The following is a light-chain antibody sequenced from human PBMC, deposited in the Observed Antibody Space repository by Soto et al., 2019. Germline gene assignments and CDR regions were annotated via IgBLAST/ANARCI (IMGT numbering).Light chain of an antibody. V-gene: IGLV2-14*01. CDR3: SSYPSSSTPYV. CDR2: EDS. Sequence: QSARTQPASVSGSPGQSITISCTGTSTDIGGFNYVSWYQQHPGKAPKLLMYEDSNRPSGVSNRFSGSKSGNTASRAISGLQAEDEADYYCSSYPSSSTPYVFGTGTKVTVL. J-gene: IGLJ1*01. CDR1: STDIGGFNY.